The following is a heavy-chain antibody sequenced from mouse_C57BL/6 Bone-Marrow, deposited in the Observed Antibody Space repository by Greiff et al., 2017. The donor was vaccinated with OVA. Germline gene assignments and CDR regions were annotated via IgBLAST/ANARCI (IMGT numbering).Heavy chain of an antibody. J-gene: IGHJ4*01. D-gene: IGHD1-1*01. CDR3: TTFITTVEGAMDD. Sequence: EVNVVESGEGLVKPGGSLKLSCAASGFTFSSYAMSWVRQTPEKRLEWVAYISSGGDYIYYADTVKGRFTISRDNARNTLYLQMSSLKSEDTAMYYCTTFITTVEGAMDDWGQGTSVTVSS. CDR1: GFTFSSYA. CDR2: ISSGGDYI. V-gene: IGHV5-9-1*02.